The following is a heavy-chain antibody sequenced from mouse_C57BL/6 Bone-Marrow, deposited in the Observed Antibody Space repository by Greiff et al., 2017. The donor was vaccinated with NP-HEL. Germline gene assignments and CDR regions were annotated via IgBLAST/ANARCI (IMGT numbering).Heavy chain of an antibody. V-gene: IGHV1-72*01. CDR1: GYTFTSYW. D-gene: IGHD1-1*01. CDR3: ARELHYGSSYDYAMDY. CDR2: IDPNSGGT. J-gene: IGHJ4*01. Sequence: VQLQQPGAELVKPGASVKLSCKASGYTFTSYWMHWVKQRPGRGLEWIGRIDPNSGGTKYNEKFKSKATLTVDKPSSTAYMQLSSLTSEDAAVYYCARELHYGSSYDYAMDYWGQGTSVTVSS.